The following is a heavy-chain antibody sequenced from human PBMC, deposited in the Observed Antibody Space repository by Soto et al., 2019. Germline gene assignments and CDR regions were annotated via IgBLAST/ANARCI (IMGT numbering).Heavy chain of an antibody. CDR1: GFTFSGAW. V-gene: IGHV3-15*01. CDR2: IKSKADGETT. CDR3: AADSPARGGGEFDY. Sequence: GGSLRLSCSASGFTFSGAWMSWVRQAPGRGLEWVGLIKSKADGETTHYAAPVQGRFSISRDDLKNTVYLQVNSLKTEDTAVYYCAADSPARGGGEFDYWGQGALGTVSS. D-gene: IGHD3-16*01. J-gene: IGHJ4*02.